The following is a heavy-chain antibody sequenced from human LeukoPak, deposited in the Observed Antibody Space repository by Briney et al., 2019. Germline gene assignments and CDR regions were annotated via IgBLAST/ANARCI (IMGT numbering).Heavy chain of an antibody. V-gene: IGHV4-59*12. CDR3: ARDNNYYGSGSYHDY. CDR2: IYYSGTT. J-gene: IGHJ4*02. D-gene: IGHD3-10*01. CDR1: GGSISNYY. Sequence: SETLSLTCTVSGGSISNYYWNWIRQPPGKGLEWIGYIYYSGTTNYNPSLKSRVTMSVDTSKNQFSLKLSSVTAADTAVYYCARDNNYYGSGSYHDYWGQGTLVTVSS.